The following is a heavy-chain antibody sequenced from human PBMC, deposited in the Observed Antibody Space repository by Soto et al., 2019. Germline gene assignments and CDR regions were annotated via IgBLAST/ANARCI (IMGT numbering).Heavy chain of an antibody. CDR1: GFTFSSYA. D-gene: IGHD6-19*01. CDR2: ISGSGGST. V-gene: IGHV3-23*01. CDR3: AKFIAVAGTEDY. Sequence: GGSLRLSCAASGFTFSSYAMSWVRQAPGKGLEWVSAISGSGGSTYYADSVKGRFTISRDNSKNTLYLQMNSLRAEDTVVYYCAKFIAVAGTEDYWGQGTLVTVSS. J-gene: IGHJ4*02.